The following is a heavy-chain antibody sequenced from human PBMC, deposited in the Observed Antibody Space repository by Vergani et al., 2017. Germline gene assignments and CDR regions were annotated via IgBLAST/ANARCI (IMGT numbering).Heavy chain of an antibody. V-gene: IGHV3-23*01. CDR3: ARDLVRVWHYVGDFDY. CDR2: ISDSGGST. D-gene: IGHD3-10*02. J-gene: IGHJ4*02. Sequence: EVQLLESGGGLVQPGGSLRLSCAASGFTFSSYAMSWVRQAPGKGLEWVSGISDSGGSTYYPDSVKGRFTISRDNSKNTLYLQMNSLRAEDTGVYYCARDLVRVWHYVGDFDYWGQGTPVTVSS. CDR1: GFTFSSYA.